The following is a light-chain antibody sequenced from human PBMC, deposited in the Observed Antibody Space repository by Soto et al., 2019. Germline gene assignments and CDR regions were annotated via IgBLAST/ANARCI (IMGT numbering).Light chain of an antibody. J-gene: IGKJ3*01. V-gene: IGKV3-11*01. CDR1: QRTDSL. CDR3: HQRRNWIFA. Sequence: EIVLTQSPDTLSLSPGERATLSCRAGQRTDSLLAWYQKKPGQAPRLLIYDASYRATGVPARFIGGGSGTDFTLTITCLEPEDFATYYCHQRRNWIFAFGPGTKV. CDR2: DAS.